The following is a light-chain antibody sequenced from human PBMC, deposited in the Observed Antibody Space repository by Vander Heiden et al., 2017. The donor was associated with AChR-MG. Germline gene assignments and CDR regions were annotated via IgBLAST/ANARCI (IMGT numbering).Light chain of an antibody. V-gene: IGLV3-1*01. J-gene: IGLJ2*01. CDR2: QDS. CDR1: KLGDKY. Sequence: SYELTQPPSVSVSPGQTVSITCSGDKLGDKYACWYQQKPGQSPVLVIYQDSKRPSGIPERFSGSNSGNTATLTISGTQAMDEADYYCQAWDSTTGVLFGGVTKLTVL. CDR3: QAWDSTTGVL.